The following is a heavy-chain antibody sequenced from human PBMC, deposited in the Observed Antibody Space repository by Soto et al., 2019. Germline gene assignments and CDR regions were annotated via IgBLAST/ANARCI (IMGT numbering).Heavy chain of an antibody. CDR1: GGSFSGYY. CDR2: INHSGST. J-gene: IGHJ6*02. CDR3: ARGKRLCFGESTLIYYYYGMDV. D-gene: IGHD3-10*01. V-gene: IGHV4-34*01. Sequence: SETLSLTCAVYGGSFSGYYWSWIRQPPGKGLEWIGEINHSGSTNYNPSLKSRVTISVDTSKNQFSLKLSSVTAADTAVYYCARGKRLCFGESTLIYYYYGMDVWGQGTTVTVS.